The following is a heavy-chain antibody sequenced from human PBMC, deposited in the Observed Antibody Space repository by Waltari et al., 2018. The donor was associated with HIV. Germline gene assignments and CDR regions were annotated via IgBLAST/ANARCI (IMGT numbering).Heavy chain of an antibody. V-gene: IGHV3-48*02. J-gene: IGHJ4*02. CDR3: AILSSSGYYRD. CDR1: RFSLSDFD. D-gene: IGHD5-12*01. Sequence: EVQLVESGGGLVQPGGSLKLSCAASRFSLSDFDMNWVRQAPGRGLGWVSYISRTSNAMYYADSVKGRFAISRDNAKNSLYLLMNSLRHDDSAVYYCAILSSSGYYRDWGQGTRVTVSS. CDR2: ISRTSNAM.